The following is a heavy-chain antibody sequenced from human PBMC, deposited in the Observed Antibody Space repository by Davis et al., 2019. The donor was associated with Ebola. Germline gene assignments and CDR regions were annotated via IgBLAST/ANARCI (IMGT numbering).Heavy chain of an antibody. D-gene: IGHD6-6*01. Sequence: SGGSTYYADSVKGRFTISRDNSKNTLYLQMNSLRAEDTAVYYCAVGSSRYYYYGMDVWGQGTTVTVSS. CDR2: SGGST. CDR3: AVGSSRYYYYGMDV. V-gene: IGHV3-23*01. J-gene: IGHJ6*02.